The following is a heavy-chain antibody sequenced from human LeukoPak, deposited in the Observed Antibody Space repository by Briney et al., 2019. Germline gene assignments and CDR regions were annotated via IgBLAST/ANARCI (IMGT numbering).Heavy chain of an antibody. CDR3: ARVPSRRNSRPRGNYYYMDV. J-gene: IGHJ6*03. CDR2: MNPNSGNT. V-gene: IGHV1-8*01. CDR1: GYTFTSYD. Sequence: GASVEVSCKASGYTFTSYDINWVRQATGQGLEWMGWMNPNSGNTGYAQKFQGRVTMTRNTSISTAYMELSSLRSEDTAVYYCARVPSRRNSRPRGNYYYMDVWGKGTTVTVSS. D-gene: IGHD1-26*01.